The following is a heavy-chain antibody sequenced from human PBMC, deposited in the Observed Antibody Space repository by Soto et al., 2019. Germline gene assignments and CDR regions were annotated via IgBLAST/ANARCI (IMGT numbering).Heavy chain of an antibody. Sequence: QLLESGGGLVQPGGSLRLSCATSGFTFRSYAMSWVRQAPGKGLEWVSTLTSSGGNTFYAGSVKGRFTISRDNSKSTLSLQINSMKAEDTAIYYCAKGNGAAGGRGAYFHSWGQGTLVTVSS. D-gene: IGHD6-13*01. CDR1: GFTFRSYA. V-gene: IGHV3-23*01. CDR2: LTSSGGNT. J-gene: IGHJ4*02. CDR3: AKGNGAAGGRGAYFHS.